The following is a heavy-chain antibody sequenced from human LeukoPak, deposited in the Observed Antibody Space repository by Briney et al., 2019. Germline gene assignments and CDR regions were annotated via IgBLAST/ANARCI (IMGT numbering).Heavy chain of an antibody. CDR2: INQDGSKK. J-gene: IGHJ3*02. D-gene: IGHD3-9*01. CDR3: ARDPDILTGIAFDI. Sequence: GGSLRLSCAASGFTFSSDWMNWVRQAPGKGMQWVANINQDGSKKYYVDSVKGRFTISRDNARNSLYPQMNSLRAEDTAVYYCARDPDILTGIAFDIWGQGTMVTVSS. V-gene: IGHV3-7*05. CDR1: GFTFSSDW.